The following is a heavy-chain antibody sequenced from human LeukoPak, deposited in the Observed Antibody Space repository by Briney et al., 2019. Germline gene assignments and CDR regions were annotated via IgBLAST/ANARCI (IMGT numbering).Heavy chain of an antibody. D-gene: IGHD3-3*01. V-gene: IGHV4-34*01. CDR1: GGSFSGYY. J-gene: IGHJ4*02. Sequence: PSETPSLTCAVYGGSFSGYYWSWIRQPPGKGLEWIGEINHSGSTNYNPSLKSRVTISVDTSKNQFSLKLSSVTAADTAVYYCARGPYYDFWSGFPNYFDYWAREPWSPSPQ. CDR2: INHSGST. CDR3: ARGPYYDFWSGFPNYFDY.